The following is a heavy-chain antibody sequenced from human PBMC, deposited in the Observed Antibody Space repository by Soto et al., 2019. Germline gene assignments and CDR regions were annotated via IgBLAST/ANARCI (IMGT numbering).Heavy chain of an antibody. D-gene: IGHD2-2*01. CDR1: GGSISSGGYS. CDR2: IYHSGST. V-gene: IGHV4-30-2*01. CDR3: ARGTSSTLFDY. J-gene: IGHJ4*02. Sequence: SETLSLTCAVCGGSISSGGYSWSWIRQPPGKGLEWIGYIYHSGSTYYNPSLKSRVTISVDRSKNQFSLKLSSVTAADTAVYYCARGTSSTLFDYWGQGTLVTVSS.